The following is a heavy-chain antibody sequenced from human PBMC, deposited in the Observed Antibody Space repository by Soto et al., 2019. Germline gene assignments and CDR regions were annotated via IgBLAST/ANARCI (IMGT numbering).Heavy chain of an antibody. D-gene: IGHD3-10*01. CDR2: IYYSGST. Sequence: SETLSLTCTVSGGSISSYYWSWIRQPPGKGLEWIGYIYYSGSTNYNPSLKSRVTISVDTSKNQFSLKLSSLTAADTAVYYCARHRRSYYGSGSLYYYAMDVWGQGTTVTVSS. CDR1: GGSISSYY. J-gene: IGHJ6*02. CDR3: ARHRRSYYGSGSLYYYAMDV. V-gene: IGHV4-59*08.